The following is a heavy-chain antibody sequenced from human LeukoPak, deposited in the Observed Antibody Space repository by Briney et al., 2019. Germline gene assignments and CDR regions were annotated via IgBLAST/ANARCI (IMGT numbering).Heavy chain of an antibody. D-gene: IGHD6-19*01. CDR3: ARDPLYTSGWYYFDS. J-gene: IGHJ4*02. V-gene: IGHV3-48*03. Sequence: PGGSLRLSCAASVFTFSSYEMNWVRQAPGKGLEWISYISTSDNSIYNTRYYADSVQGRLTISRDNAKNSLYLQMNSLRAEDTAVYYCARDPLYTSGWYYFDSWGQGTLVTVSS. CDR2: ISTSDNSIYNTR. CDR1: VFTFSSYE.